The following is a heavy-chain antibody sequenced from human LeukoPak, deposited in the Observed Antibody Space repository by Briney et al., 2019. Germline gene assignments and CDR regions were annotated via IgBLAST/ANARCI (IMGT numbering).Heavy chain of an antibody. CDR2: IFYRGST. CDR3: ARNWVADSFDF. J-gene: IGHJ3*01. D-gene: IGHD6-19*01. CDR1: GGSISNSTYY. Sequence: SETLSLTCTVSGGSISNSTYYWGWVRRPPGKGLEWIGSIFYRGSTYYTPSLKSRVTISVDTSKNQFSLKLTSVTAADTAMYFCARNWVADSFDFWGQGTMVTVSS. V-gene: IGHV4-39*01.